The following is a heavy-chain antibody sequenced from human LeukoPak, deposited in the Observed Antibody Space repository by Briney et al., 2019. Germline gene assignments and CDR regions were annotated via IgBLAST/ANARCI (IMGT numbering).Heavy chain of an antibody. V-gene: IGHV4-39*07. Sequence: SQTLSLTCTVSGGSISSGGYYWSWIRQPPGKGLEWIGSIYYSGSTYYNPSLKSRVTISVDTSKYQFSLKLSSVTAADTAVYYCARNVYGSGSYNWFDPWGQGTLVTVSS. CDR1: GGSISSGGYY. D-gene: IGHD3-10*01. J-gene: IGHJ5*02. CDR2: IYYSGST. CDR3: ARNVYGSGSYNWFDP.